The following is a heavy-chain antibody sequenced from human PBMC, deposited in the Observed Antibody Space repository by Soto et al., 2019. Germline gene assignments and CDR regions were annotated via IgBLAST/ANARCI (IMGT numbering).Heavy chain of an antibody. CDR2: VHHSGIT. V-gene: IGHV4-59*01. Sequence: SETLSLTCTVSGGSMNSYYWSWIRKPPGKGLEWIGYVHHSGITDYNPSLKSRVTITLDTSRSQFSLELTSVTAADTAVYYCARGGWSVDLWGQGSLVTVS. CDR3: ARGGWSVDL. J-gene: IGHJ4*02. D-gene: IGHD6-19*01. CDR1: GGSMNSYY.